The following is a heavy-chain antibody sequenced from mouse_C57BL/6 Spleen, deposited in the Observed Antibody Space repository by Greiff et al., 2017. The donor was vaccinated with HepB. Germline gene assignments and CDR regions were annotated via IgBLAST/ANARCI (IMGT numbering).Heavy chain of an antibody. CDR3: TISSNYIYYYAMDY. CDR1: GFTFRSYA. D-gene: IGHD2-5*01. CDR2: ISSGGDYI. J-gene: IGHJ4*01. V-gene: IGHV5-9-1*02. Sequence: EVKLVESGEGLVQPGGSLKLSCAASGFTFRSYAMSWVRQTPEKRLEWVAYISSGGDYIYYADTVKGRFTISRDNARNTLYLQMSSLKSEDTAMYYCTISSNYIYYYAMDYWGQGTSVTVSS.